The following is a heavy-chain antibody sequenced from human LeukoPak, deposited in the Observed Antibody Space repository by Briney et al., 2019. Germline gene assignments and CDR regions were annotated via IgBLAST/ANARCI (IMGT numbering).Heavy chain of an antibody. D-gene: IGHD4-17*01. J-gene: IGHJ4*02. CDR2: ISYDGSNK. CDR1: GFTFSSYG. V-gene: IGHV3-30*03. Sequence: GRSLRLSCAASGFTFSSYGMRWVRQAPGKGLEWVAVISYDGSNKYYADSVKGRFTISRDNPKNSLYLQMNTLRPEDTAVYYCATGGVTTVTAWGQGTLVTVSS. CDR3: ATGGVTTVTA.